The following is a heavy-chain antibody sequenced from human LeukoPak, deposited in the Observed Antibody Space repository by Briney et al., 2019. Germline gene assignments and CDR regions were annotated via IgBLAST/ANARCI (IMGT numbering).Heavy chain of an antibody. Sequence: PGASVKVSCKASGYTFTSYGISWVRQAPGQGLEWMGWISAYNGNTNYAQKLQGRVTMTTDTSTSTAYMELRSLRSDDTAVYYCARVRVVPAATFWFDPWGQGTLVTVSS. CDR3: ARVRVVPAATFWFDP. D-gene: IGHD2-2*01. V-gene: IGHV1-18*01. J-gene: IGHJ5*02. CDR1: GYTFTSYG. CDR2: ISAYNGNT.